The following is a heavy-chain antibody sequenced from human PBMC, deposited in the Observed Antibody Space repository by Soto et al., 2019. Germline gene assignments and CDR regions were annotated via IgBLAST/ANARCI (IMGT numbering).Heavy chain of an antibody. D-gene: IGHD6-13*01. CDR2: ISAYNGNT. CDR1: GYTFTSYG. Sequence: GASVKVSCKASGYTFTSYGIIWVRQAPGQGLEWMGWISAYNGNTNYAQKLQGRVTMTTDTSTSTAYMELSSVTAADTAVYYCARHDRGSSWPIDYWGQGTLVTVSS. J-gene: IGHJ4*02. V-gene: IGHV1-18*01. CDR3: ARHDRGSSWPIDY.